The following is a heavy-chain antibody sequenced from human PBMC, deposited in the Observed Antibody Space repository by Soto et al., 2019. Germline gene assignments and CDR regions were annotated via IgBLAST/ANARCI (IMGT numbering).Heavy chain of an antibody. CDR1: RLTIGCFY. D-gene: IGHD2-2*01. V-gene: IGHV3-53*01. Sequence: GRLLRVSCVVSRLTIGCFYVSCIRQAQGLGLEFVTVIYTGDSSYYQDSVKGRITVSRDNSKNTLYIHMNSRKVEDTAVYFCMSDLMDVVPPADDLFDPWGQGILVIVSP. J-gene: IGHJ5*02. CDR3: MSDLMDVVPPADDLFDP. CDR2: IYTGDSS.